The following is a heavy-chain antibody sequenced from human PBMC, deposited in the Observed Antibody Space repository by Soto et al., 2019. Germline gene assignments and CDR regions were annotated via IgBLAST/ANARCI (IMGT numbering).Heavy chain of an antibody. J-gene: IGHJ4*02. CDR2: INPNSGGT. D-gene: IGHD3-3*01. CDR1: GYTFTGYY. CDR3: ARVIGSWSGYVFDY. V-gene: IGHV1-2*04. Sequence: ASVKVSCKASGYTFTGYYMHWVRQAPGQGLEWMGWINPNSGGTNYAQKFQGWVTMTRDTSISTAYMELSRLRSNDTAVYYCARVIGSWSGYVFDYWGQGTLVTVSS.